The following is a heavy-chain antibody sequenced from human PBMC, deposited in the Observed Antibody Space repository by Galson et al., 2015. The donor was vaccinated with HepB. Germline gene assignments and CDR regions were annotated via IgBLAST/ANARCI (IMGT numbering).Heavy chain of an antibody. CDR2: ISSSSSYK. J-gene: IGHJ4*02. D-gene: IGHD2-21*02. CDR3: ARGLCLKRGGDCYGATVGVDY. Sequence: SLRLSCAASGFTFSSYSMNWVRQAPGKGLEWVSSISSSSSYKYYADSVKGRFTISRDNAKNSLYLQMNSLRAEDTAVYYCARGLCLKRGGDCYGATVGVDYWGQGTLVTVSS. CDR1: GFTFSSYS. V-gene: IGHV3-21*01.